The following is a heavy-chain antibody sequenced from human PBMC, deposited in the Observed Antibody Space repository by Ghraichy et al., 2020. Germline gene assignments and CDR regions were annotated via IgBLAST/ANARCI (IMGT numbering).Heavy chain of an antibody. D-gene: IGHD1-14*01. Sequence: GGSLRLSYAASGFSFGGYSINWVRQAPGKGLEWLSYISSASDATRYADSVKGRFTISRDNAKNSLYLQMNSLREEDTAVYYCARDRTEPNFDYWGQGTLVAVSS. CDR1: GFSFGGYS. CDR3: ARDRTEPNFDY. J-gene: IGHJ4*02. CDR2: ISSASDAT. V-gene: IGHV3-48*02.